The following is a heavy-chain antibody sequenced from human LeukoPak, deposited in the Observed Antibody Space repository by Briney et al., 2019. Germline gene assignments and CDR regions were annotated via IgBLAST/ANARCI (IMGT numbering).Heavy chain of an antibody. J-gene: IGHJ4*02. CDR1: GYTFTSYG. D-gene: IGHD2-15*01. V-gene: IGHV1-8*03. CDR2: MNPNSGNT. CDR3: ARASVGYCSGGSCRAVDY. Sequence: GASVKVSCKASGYTFTSYGISWVRQATGQGLEGMGWMNPNSGNTGYAQKFQGRVTITRNTSISTAYMELSSLRSEDTAVYYCARASVGYCSGGSCRAVDYWGQGTLVTVSS.